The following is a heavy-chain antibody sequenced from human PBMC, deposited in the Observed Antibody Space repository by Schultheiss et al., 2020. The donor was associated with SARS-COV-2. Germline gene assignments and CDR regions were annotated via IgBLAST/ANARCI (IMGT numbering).Heavy chain of an antibody. CDR1: GFTFSSYA. CDR3: ATQESSSWSTPAYYFDY. J-gene: IGHJ4*02. CDR2: ISYDGSNK. Sequence: GGSLRLSCAASGFTFSSYAMHWVRQAPVKGLEWVAVISYDGSNKYYADSVKGRFTISRDNSKNTLYLQMNSLRAEDTAVYYCATQESSSWSTPAYYFDYWGQGTLVTVSS. V-gene: IGHV3-30*07. D-gene: IGHD6-13*01.